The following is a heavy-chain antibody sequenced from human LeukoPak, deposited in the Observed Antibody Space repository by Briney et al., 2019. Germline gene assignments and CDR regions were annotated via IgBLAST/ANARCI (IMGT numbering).Heavy chain of an antibody. CDR2: INPNSGGT. J-gene: IGHJ4*02. V-gene: IGHV1-2*02. CDR3: ARNDAFSYDSSGGIDY. CDR1: GYTFTGYY. Sequence: GASVKVSCKASGYTFTGYYMHWVRQAPGQGLEWMGWINPNSGGTNYAQKFQGRVTMTRDTSISTAYMELSRLRSDDTAVYYCARNDAFSYDSSGGIDYWGQGTLVTVSS. D-gene: IGHD3-22*01.